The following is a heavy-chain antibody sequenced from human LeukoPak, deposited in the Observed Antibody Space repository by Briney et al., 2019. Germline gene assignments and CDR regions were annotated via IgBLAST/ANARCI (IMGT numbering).Heavy chain of an antibody. J-gene: IGHJ4*02. CDR1: GGSFSGYY. Sequence: SETLSLTCAVYGGSFSGYYWSWIRQPPGKGLEWIGEINHSGSTNYNPSLKSRVTISVDTSKNQFSLKLSSVTAADTAVYYCARQRRYCSSTSCYSDFDYWGQGTLVTVSS. D-gene: IGHD2-2*02. CDR2: INHSGST. CDR3: ARQRRYCSSTSCYSDFDY. V-gene: IGHV4-34*01.